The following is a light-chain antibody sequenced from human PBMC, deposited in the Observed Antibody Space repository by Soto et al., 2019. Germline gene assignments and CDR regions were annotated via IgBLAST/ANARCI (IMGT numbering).Light chain of an antibody. CDR3: QQYINALQT. J-gene: IGKJ1*01. CDR1: QSVLYSPNNKNY. Sequence: DIVMTQSPDSLAVSLGERATINCKSSQSVLYSPNNKNYLAWYQQKPGQPPKLLVYWASTRESGVPDRFSGSGSETDFTLTINSLQAEDVALYYCQQYINALQTFGQGTKVEIK. CDR2: WAS. V-gene: IGKV4-1*01.